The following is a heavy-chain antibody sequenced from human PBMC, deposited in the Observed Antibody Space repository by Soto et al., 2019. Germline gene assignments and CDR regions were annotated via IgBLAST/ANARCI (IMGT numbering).Heavy chain of an antibody. CDR2: IYYSGST. CDR1: GGSISSGGYY. D-gene: IGHD2-21*02. V-gene: IGHV4-31*03. CDR3: ARLFGDVCSSPYFDN. J-gene: IGHJ4*02. Sequence: QVQLQESGPGLVKPSQTLSLTCTVSGGSISSGGYYWSWIRQHPGKGLKWIGWIYYSGSTYYNPSLESRVTMSVDTSTNQFSLKLSSMTAADTAVYYCARLFGDVCSSPYFDNCGQGTLVTVSS.